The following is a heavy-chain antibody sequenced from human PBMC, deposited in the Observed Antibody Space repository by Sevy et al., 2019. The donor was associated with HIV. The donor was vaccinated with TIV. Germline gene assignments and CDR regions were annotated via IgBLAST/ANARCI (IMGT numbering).Heavy chain of an antibody. Sequence: GGSLRLSCAASGYTFSSYAMSWVRQAPGKGLEWVSAISGSGGSTYYADSVKGRFPISRDNSKNTLYLQMNSLRAEDTAVYYCAKIPIVVVPAATGSYLDYWGQGTLVTVSS. CDR3: AKIPIVVVPAATGSYLDY. V-gene: IGHV3-23*01. D-gene: IGHD2-2*01. CDR2: ISGSGGST. J-gene: IGHJ4*02. CDR1: GYTFSSYA.